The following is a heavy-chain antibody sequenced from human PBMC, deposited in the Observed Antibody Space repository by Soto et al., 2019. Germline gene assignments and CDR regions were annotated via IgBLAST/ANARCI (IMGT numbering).Heavy chain of an antibody. CDR3: ASRADVDTAMVEGFDY. D-gene: IGHD5-18*01. CDR1: GGTFSSYT. CDR2: IIPILGIA. Sequence: VASVKVSCKASGGTFSSYTISWVRQAPGQGLEWMGRIIPILGIANYAQKFQGRVTITADKSTSTAYMELSSLRSEDTAVYYCASRADVDTAMVEGFDYWGQGTLGTVSS. J-gene: IGHJ4*02. V-gene: IGHV1-69*02.